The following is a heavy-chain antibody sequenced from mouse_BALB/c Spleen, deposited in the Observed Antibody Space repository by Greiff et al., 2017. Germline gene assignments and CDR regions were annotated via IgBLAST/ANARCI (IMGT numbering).Heavy chain of an antibody. Sequence: QVQLQQPGAELVKPGASVKLSCKASGYTFTSYYMYWVKQRPGQGLEWIGGINPSNGGTNFNEKFKSKATLTVDKSSSTAYMQLSSLTSEDSAVYYCTRGAGYYRMDYWGQGTSVTVSS. CDR3: TRGAGYYRMDY. CDR2: INPSNGGT. V-gene: IGHV1S81*02. CDR1: GYTFTSYY. D-gene: IGHD2-3*01. J-gene: IGHJ4*01.